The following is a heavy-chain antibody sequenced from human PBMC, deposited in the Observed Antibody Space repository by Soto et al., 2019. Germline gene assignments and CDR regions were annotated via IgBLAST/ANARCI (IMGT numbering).Heavy chain of an antibody. J-gene: IGHJ6*02. D-gene: IGHD6-13*01. CDR2: IIPIFGTA. CDR3: ARGSNAAAAGPIYYYYGMDV. Sequence: QVQLVQSGAEVKKPGSSVKVSCKASGGTFSSYAISWVRQAPGQGLEWMGGIIPIFGTANYAQKFQGRVTSTADESTSTAYMELSSLRSEDTAVYYCARGSNAAAAGPIYYYYGMDVWGQGTTVTVSS. CDR1: GGTFSSYA. V-gene: IGHV1-69*12.